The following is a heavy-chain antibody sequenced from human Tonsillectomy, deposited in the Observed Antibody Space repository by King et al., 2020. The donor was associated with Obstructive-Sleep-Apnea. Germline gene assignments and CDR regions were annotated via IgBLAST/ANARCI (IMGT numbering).Heavy chain of an antibody. J-gene: IGHJ4*02. V-gene: IGHV1-3*01. CDR1: GYTFTSYA. Sequence: QLVQSGAEVKKPGASVKVSCKASGYTFTSYAMHWVRQAPGQRLEWMGWINAGNGNTKYSQKFQGRVTITRDTSASTAYMELSSLRSEDTAVYYCARAPARGYDNYFDYWGQGTLVTVSS. D-gene: IGHD5-12*01. CDR2: INAGNGNT. CDR3: ARAPARGYDNYFDY.